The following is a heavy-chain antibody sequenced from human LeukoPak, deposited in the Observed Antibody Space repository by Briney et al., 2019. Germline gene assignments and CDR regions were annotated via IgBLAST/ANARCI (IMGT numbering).Heavy chain of an antibody. J-gene: IGHJ4*02. CDR2: IYHSGST. D-gene: IGHD6-13*01. CDR3: ARDSPSPKIAAAGH. V-gene: IGHV4-30-2*01. Sequence: PSETLSLTCTVSGGSISSGGYYWSWIRQPPGKGLEWIGYIYHSGSTYYNPSLKSRVTISVDRSKNQFSLKLSSVTAADTAVYYCARDSPSPKIAAAGHWGQGTLVTVSS. CDR1: GGSISSGGYY.